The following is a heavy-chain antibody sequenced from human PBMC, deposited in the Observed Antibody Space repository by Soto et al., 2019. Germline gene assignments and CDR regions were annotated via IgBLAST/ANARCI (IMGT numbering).Heavy chain of an antibody. V-gene: IGHV3-74*01. Sequence: EVQLVESGGGLVQPGGSLRLSCAGSGFVFSSYWMHWVRQVPGKGLVWVSRIPNDGSSTTYADSVNGRFTISRDNAKNTLYLQMNSLGAEGTAVYYCARGMQGSRYFDLWGRGTLVTVSP. CDR2: IPNDGSST. CDR3: ARGMQGSRYFDL. CDR1: GFVFSSYW. J-gene: IGHJ2*01.